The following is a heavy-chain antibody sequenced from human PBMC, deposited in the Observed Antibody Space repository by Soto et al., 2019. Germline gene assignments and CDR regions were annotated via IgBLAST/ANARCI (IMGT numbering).Heavy chain of an antibody. J-gene: IGHJ4*02. Sequence: PSETLSLTCTVSGDSISAYSWSWVRQPPGKGPEWIGNIHYNGNTKYSPSLKSRVTMSVDTSKNHFSLRLISVTAADTAIYFCAREGNLGRWLQPLDFWGQGTLVTVSS. CDR2: IHYNGNT. CDR3: AREGNLGRWLQPLDF. V-gene: IGHV4-59*01. CDR1: GDSISAYS. D-gene: IGHD5-12*01.